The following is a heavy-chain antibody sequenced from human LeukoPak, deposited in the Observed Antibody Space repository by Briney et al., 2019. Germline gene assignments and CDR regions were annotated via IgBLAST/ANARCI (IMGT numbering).Heavy chain of an antibody. V-gene: IGHV3-23*01. J-gene: IGHJ4*02. D-gene: IGHD2-15*01. Sequence: GGSLRLSCAASGFTFSNHAMSWVRQAPGKGLQWVAVISGGGRTTEYKDFVKGRFTISRDNSKNTLSLQMNSLTVEDTAIYFCAKNVVVKRYIDFWGQGTLVTVSS. CDR1: GFTFSNHA. CDR3: AKNVVVKRYIDF. CDR2: ISGGGRTT.